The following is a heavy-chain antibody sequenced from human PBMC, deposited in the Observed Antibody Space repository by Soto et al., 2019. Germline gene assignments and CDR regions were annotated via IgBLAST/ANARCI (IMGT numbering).Heavy chain of an antibody. CDR3: ASVIRELDY. CDR2: IYYSGST. J-gene: IGHJ4*02. CDR1: GCPISSSSYY. V-gene: IGHV4-39*01. D-gene: IGHD1-26*01. Sequence: SETLSLTCTFSGCPISSSSYYWGWIRQPPGKGLEWIGSIYYSGSTYYNPSLKSRVTISVDTSKNQFSLKLSSVTAADTAVYYCASVIRELDYWGQGTLVTVSS.